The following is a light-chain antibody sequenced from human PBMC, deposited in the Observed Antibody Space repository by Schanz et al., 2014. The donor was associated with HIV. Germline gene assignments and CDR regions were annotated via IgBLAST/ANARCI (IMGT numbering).Light chain of an antibody. J-gene: IGLJ3*02. CDR3: QSYDSSLSGRV. V-gene: IGLV1-47*01. CDR1: SSNVGTNY. CDR2: RNN. Sequence: QSVLSQPPSASGTPGQRVTISCSGSSSNVGTNYVFWYQQFPGTAPKLLIYRNNQRPSGVPDRFSGSKSGTLASLAISGLRSDDEADYYCQSYDSSLSGRVFGGGTKLTVL.